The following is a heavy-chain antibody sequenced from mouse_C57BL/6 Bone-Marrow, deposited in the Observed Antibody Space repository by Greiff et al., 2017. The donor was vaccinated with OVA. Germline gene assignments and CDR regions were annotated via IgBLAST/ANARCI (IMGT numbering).Heavy chain of an antibody. V-gene: IGHV14-3*01. CDR3: ARYASIYYYGSSPWFAY. Sequence: VQLQQSVAELVRPGASVKLSCTASGFNITNTYMHWVKQRPEQGLEWIGRIDPANGNTKYAPKFQGKATITADTSSNTAYLQLSSLTSEDTAIYYYARYASIYYYGSSPWFAYWGQGTLVTVSA. CDR1: GFNITNTY. J-gene: IGHJ3*01. CDR2: IDPANGNT. D-gene: IGHD1-1*01.